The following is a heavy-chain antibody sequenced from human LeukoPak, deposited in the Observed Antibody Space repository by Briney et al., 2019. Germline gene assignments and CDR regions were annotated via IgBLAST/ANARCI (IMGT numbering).Heavy chain of an antibody. CDR1: GFTFSSYA. D-gene: IGHD1-1*01. V-gene: IGHV3-23*01. Sequence: PGGSLRLSCAASGFTFSSYAMSWVRQAPGKGLGWVSAISGTGGSTNYADSVEGRFTISRDNSKNTLYLQMNSLRAEDTAVYYCAKEVPNNYYYYYGMDVWGQGTTVTVSS. CDR2: ISGTGGST. CDR3: AKEVPNNYYYYYGMDV. J-gene: IGHJ6*02.